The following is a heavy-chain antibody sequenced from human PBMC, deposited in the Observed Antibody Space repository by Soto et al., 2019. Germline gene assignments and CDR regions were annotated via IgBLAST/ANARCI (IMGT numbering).Heavy chain of an antibody. Sequence: EVQLVESGGGLVQPGGSLRLSCAASGFTFSSYDMHWVRKDTGKGLEWVSAIGTAGDTYYPGSVKGRFTISRENAKNSLDLQIHSRRAGDTAVYSCALAGAEVDAFDIWGQGTMVTVSS. J-gene: IGHJ3*02. CDR1: GFTFSSYD. CDR2: IGTAGDT. V-gene: IGHV3-13*01. CDR3: ALAGAEVDAFDI. D-gene: IGHD6-13*01.